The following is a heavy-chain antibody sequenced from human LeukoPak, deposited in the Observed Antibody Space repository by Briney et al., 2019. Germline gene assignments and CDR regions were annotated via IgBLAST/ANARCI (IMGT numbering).Heavy chain of an antibody. J-gene: IGHJ6*02. CDR1: GGSISSSSYY. CDR2: IYYSGST. V-gene: IGHV4-39*07. CDR3: ARDRRTYYGMDV. Sequence: SETLSLTCTVSGGSISSSSYYWGWIRQPPGKGLEWIGSIYYSGSTYYNPSLKSRVTISVDTSKNQFSLKLSSVTAADTAVYYCARDRRTYYGMDVWGQGTTVTVSS.